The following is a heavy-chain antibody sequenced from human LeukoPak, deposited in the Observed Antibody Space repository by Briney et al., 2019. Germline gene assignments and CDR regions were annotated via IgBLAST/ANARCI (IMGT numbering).Heavy chain of an antibody. Sequence: PGGSLRLSCAASGFTFSSYAMSWVRQAPGKGLEWVSAISGSGGSTYYADSVKGRFTISRDNSKNTLYLQMNSLRAEDTAVYYCAKVRGGYIYGGYFDSWGQGTLVTVSS. CDR1: GFTFSSYA. V-gene: IGHV3-23*01. CDR3: AKVRGGYIYGGYFDS. J-gene: IGHJ4*02. D-gene: IGHD5-18*01. CDR2: ISGSGGST.